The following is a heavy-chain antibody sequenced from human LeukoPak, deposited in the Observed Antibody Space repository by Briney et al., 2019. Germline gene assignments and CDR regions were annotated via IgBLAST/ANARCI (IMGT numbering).Heavy chain of an antibody. CDR3: ATVAPYDYVWGSYRLGGMD. J-gene: IGHJ4*02. CDR1: GYTLTELS. Sequence: GASVKVSCKVSGYTLTELSMHWVRQAPGKGLEWMGGFDPEDGETIYAQKFQGRVTMTEDTSTDTAYMELSSLRSEDTAVYYCATVAPYDYVWGSYRLGGMDWGQGTLVTVSS. CDR2: FDPEDGET. V-gene: IGHV1-24*01. D-gene: IGHD3-16*02.